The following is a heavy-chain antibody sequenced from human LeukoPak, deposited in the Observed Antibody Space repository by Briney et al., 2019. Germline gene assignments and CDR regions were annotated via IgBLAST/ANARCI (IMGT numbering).Heavy chain of an antibody. CDR1: GGSISSYY. CDR2: INHSGST. V-gene: IGHV4-34*01. J-gene: IGHJ4*02. D-gene: IGHD1-26*01. Sequence: SETLSLTCTVSGGSISSYYWSWIRQPPGKGLEWIGEINHSGSTNYNPSLKSRVTISVDTSKNQFSLKLSSVTAADTAVYYCARGGSPVGATNDYWGQGTLVTVSS. CDR3: ARGGSPVGATNDY.